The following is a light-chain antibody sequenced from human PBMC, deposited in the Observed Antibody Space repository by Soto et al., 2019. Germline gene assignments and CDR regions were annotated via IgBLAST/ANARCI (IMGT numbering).Light chain of an antibody. J-gene: IGKJ5*01. CDR2: GAS. Sequence: EIVLTQSPGTLSLSPRERATLSCRASQSFSSSYLAWYQQKPGQAPRLRIYGASSRATGIRDRFSGSGSGTDFTLTISRLEPEDFAVYFCQQYGSSPQPITFGQATRLEIK. V-gene: IGKV3-20*01. CDR1: QSFSSSY. CDR3: QQYGSSPQPIT.